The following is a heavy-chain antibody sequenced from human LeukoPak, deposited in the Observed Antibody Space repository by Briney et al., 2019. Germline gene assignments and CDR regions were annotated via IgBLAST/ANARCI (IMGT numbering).Heavy chain of an antibody. D-gene: IGHD2-15*01. V-gene: IGHV4-34*01. CDR2: INHSGHR. Sequence: SETLSLTCAVYGEPFSGYYWDWFRQPPGKGLEWVGEINHSGHRNYNPSLESRVTISVDTSKNQFSLELNSVTAADAAIYYCAGQPLGILRAFDVWGRGTMVTASS. CDR1: GEPFSGYY. CDR3: AGQPLGILRAFDV. J-gene: IGHJ3*01.